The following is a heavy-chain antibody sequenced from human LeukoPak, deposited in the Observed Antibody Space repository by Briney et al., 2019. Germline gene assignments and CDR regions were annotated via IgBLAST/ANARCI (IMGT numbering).Heavy chain of an antibody. D-gene: IGHD6-13*01. Sequence: SEALSLTCAVSGGSIRSYYWSWIRQPPGKGLEWIGYMYYSGSTNQNPSLRSRVTISVDTSKKQFSLKLNSVTAADTAVYYCARARGSSSSAFDIWGQGTMVTVSS. CDR1: GGSIRSYY. V-gene: IGHV4-59*01. CDR2: MYYSGST. J-gene: IGHJ3*02. CDR3: ARARGSSSSAFDI.